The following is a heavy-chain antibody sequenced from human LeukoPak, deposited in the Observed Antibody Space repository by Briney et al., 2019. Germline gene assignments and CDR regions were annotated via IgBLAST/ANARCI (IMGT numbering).Heavy chain of an antibody. CDR1: GFTVSSNY. J-gene: IGHJ4*02. Sequence: GGSLRLSCGASGFTVSSNYMSWVRQAPGKGLEWVSVIYSGGSTYYADSVKGRFTISRDNSKNTLYLQMNSLRAEDTAVYYCARARYDFWSGYFDYWGQGTLVTVSS. V-gene: IGHV3-66*01. CDR3: ARARYDFWSGYFDY. CDR2: IYSGGST. D-gene: IGHD3-3*01.